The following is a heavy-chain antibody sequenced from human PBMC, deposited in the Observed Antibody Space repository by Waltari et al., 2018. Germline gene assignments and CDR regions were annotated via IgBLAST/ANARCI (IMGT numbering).Heavy chain of an antibody. D-gene: IGHD1-26*01. Sequence: QITLKQSGPTLVNPTQPLTLTCTFSGFSLSTSGVAVGWIRQPPGKALEWLALIYWNVDKRYSSSLNSRLAITKDTSKNQVVLTMSNMDPVDTATYYCAHRRGAAIFDYWGQGTLVTVSS. J-gene: IGHJ4*02. CDR1: GFSLSTSGVA. V-gene: IGHV2-5*01. CDR3: AHRRGAAIFDY. CDR2: IYWNVDK.